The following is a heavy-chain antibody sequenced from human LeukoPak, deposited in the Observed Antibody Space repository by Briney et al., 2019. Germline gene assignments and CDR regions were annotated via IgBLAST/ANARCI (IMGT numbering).Heavy chain of an antibody. Sequence: GASVKVSCKASGYTFTSYGISWVRQAPGQGLEWMGWISAYNGNTNYAQKLQGRVTMTTDTSASTAYMELRSLRSDDTAVYYCARVPQGSSWYYYYYMDVWGKGTTVTVSS. CDR3: ARVPQGSSWYYYYYMDV. CDR2: ISAYNGNT. J-gene: IGHJ6*03. CDR1: GYTFTSYG. D-gene: IGHD6-13*01. V-gene: IGHV1-18*01.